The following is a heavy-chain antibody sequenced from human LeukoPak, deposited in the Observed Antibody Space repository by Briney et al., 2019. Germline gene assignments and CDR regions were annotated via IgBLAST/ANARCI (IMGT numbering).Heavy chain of an antibody. CDR1: GFTFSSYG. Sequence: PGGSLRLXCAASGFTFSSYGMHWVRQAPGKGLEWVAFIRYDGSNKYYADSVKGRFTISRDNSKNTLYLQMNSLRAEDTAVYYCAKDHRFGELFGFDYWGQGTLVTVSS. D-gene: IGHD3-10*01. CDR3: AKDHRFGELFGFDY. CDR2: IRYDGSNK. J-gene: IGHJ4*02. V-gene: IGHV3-30*02.